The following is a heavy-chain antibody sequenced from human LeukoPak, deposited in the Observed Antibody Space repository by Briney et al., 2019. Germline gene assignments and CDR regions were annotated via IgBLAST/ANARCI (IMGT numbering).Heavy chain of an antibody. CDR1: GGSFSGYY. CDR2: INHSGST. J-gene: IGHJ3*01. V-gene: IGHV4-34*01. CDR3: VRQKHLAVAAPGRDAFDV. D-gene: IGHD6-19*01. Sequence: WETLTLTCAVYGGSFSGYYWSWIRQPPGKGLEWVGEINHSGSTIYNPSLKRRVIISVDKYKNQSSLQQSHVHAADTAVYYCVRQKHLAVAAPGRDAFDVWGQGTMVTVSS.